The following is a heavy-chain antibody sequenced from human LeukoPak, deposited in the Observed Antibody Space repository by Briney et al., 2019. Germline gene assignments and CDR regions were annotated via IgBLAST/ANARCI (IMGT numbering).Heavy chain of an antibody. V-gene: IGHV4-59*01. CDR1: GGSISSYY. CDR2: IYYSGST. J-gene: IGHJ4*02. CDR3: ARDVFLDY. D-gene: IGHD2-21*01. Sequence: AETLSLTCTVSGGSISSYYWSWIRQPPGKGLEWIGYIYYSGSTNYNPSLKSRVTISVDTSKNQFSLKLSSVTAADTAVCYCARDVFLDYWGQGTLVTVSS.